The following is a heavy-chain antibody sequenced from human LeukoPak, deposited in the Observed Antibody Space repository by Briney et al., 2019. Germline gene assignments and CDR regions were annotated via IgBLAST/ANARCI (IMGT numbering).Heavy chain of an antibody. J-gene: IGHJ6*02. CDR3: AKLWDSSGYYYALGYYGMDV. CDR1: GFTFDDYA. D-gene: IGHD3-22*01. V-gene: IGHV3-9*01. Sequence: QSGGSLRLSCAASGFTFDDYAMHWVRQAPGKGLEWVSGISWNSGSIGYADSVKGRFTISRDNAKNSLYLQMNSLRAEDTALYYCAKLWDSSGYYYALGYYGMDVWGQGTTVTVSS. CDR2: ISWNSGSI.